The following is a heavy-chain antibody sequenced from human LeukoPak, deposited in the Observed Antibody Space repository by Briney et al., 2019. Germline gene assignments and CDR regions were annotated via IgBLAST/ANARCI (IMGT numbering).Heavy chain of an antibody. D-gene: IGHD3-3*01. Sequence: PGGSLRLSCAASGFTFSSYSMNWVRQAPGKGLEWVSSISSSSSYIYYADSVKGRFTISRDNAKNSLYLQMNSLRAEDTAVYYCARDRYYDFWSGYYLHYFDYWGQGTLVTVSS. CDR3: ARDRYYDFWSGYYLHYFDY. CDR1: GFTFSSYS. CDR2: ISSSSSYI. J-gene: IGHJ4*02. V-gene: IGHV3-21*01.